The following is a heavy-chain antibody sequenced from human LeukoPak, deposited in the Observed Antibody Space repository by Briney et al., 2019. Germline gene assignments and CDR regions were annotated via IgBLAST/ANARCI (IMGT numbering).Heavy chain of an antibody. CDR2: INHSGST. D-gene: IGHD3-10*01. CDR3: ARGARGLLNS. Sequence: SETLSFTCAVYGGSFSGYYWSWIRQPPGKGLEWIGEINHSGSTNYNPSLKSRVTISVDTSKNQFSLKLSSVTAADTAVYYCARGARGLLNSWGQGTLVTVSS. V-gene: IGHV4-34*01. CDR1: GGSFSGYY. J-gene: IGHJ4*02.